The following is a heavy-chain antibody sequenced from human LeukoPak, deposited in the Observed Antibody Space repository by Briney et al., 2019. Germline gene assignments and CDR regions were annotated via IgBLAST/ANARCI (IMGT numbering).Heavy chain of an antibody. CDR3: AGSSKWYFFEF. J-gene: IGHJ4*02. D-gene: IGHD2-2*01. CDR1: LDSIRNYY. V-gene: IGHV4-59*01. Sequence: SETLSLTCAVPLDSIRNYYWNWIRQSPGRGLEWIGYVYYTGSSNYHPSLRGRVTMSVAVSTSQVSLTLRSVRDADTAINYCAGSSKWYFFEFWGQGTRVTVSS. CDR2: VYYTGSS.